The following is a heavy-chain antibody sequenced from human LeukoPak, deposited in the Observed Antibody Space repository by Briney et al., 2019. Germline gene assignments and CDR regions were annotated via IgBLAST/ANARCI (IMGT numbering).Heavy chain of an antibody. CDR1: GFTFSNAW. J-gene: IGHJ4*02. CDR2: IYSGGST. CDR3: ARDGCGGDCYDY. Sequence: QPGGSLRLSCAASGFTFSNAWMSWVRQAPGKGLEWVSVIYSGGSTYYADSVKGRFTISRDNSKNTLYLQMNSLRAEDTAVYYCARDGCGGDCYDYWGQGTLVTVSS. V-gene: IGHV3-66*01. D-gene: IGHD2-21*01.